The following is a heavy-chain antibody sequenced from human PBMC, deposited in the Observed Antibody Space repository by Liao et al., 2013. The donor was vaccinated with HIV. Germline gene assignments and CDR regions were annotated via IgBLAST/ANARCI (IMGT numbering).Heavy chain of an antibody. V-gene: IGHV4-61*02. CDR3: ARGPGYCSGGNCYSGAFDI. CDR1: SGSFSSGSYH. CDR2: IYTSGST. D-gene: IGHD2-15*01. Sequence: QVQLQESGPGLAKPSQTLSLTCTVSSGSFSSGSYHWSWIRQPAGKGLEWIGRIYTSGSTNYNPSLKSRVTISVDTSKNQFSLKLSSVTAADTAVYYCARGPGYCSGGNCYSGAFDIWGQGTMVTVSS. J-gene: IGHJ3*02.